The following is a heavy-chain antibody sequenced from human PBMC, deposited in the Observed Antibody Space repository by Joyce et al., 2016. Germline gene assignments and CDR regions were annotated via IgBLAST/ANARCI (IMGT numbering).Heavy chain of an antibody. D-gene: IGHD3-22*01. CDR2: ISYGGDNK. CDR3: AREGTDYYHTSLPY. J-gene: IGHJ4*02. Sequence: QVRLVEFGGVVVQPGGSLRLSCATSGFIFSTFGMHWVRQAPGKGLEWVAVISYGGDNKYYADSVKGRFIISRDNSKNMLYLQMNSLRAEDTAVYYCAREGTDYYHTSLPYWGQGTLVTVSS. CDR1: GFIFSTFG. V-gene: IGHV3-33*01.